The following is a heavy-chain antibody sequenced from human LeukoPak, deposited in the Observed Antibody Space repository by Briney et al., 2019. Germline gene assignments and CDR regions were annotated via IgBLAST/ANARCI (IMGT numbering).Heavy chain of an antibody. CDR2: TNHSGST. Sequence: SETLSLNCAVYGASFNAYYWSWIRQPPGKALEWIGETNHSGSTKYNPSFKSRVTISADTSKNQFSLKLNSVTAADTAVYYCARGYFDYWGQGTLVTVSS. CDR1: GASFNAYY. J-gene: IGHJ4*02. V-gene: IGHV4-34*01. CDR3: ARGYFDY.